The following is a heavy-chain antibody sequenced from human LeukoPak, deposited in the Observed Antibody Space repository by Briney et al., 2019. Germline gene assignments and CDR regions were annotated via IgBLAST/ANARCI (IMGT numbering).Heavy chain of an antibody. CDR1: GFTFTNYW. D-gene: IGHD3-10*01. CDR2: IKADGSEK. CDR3: ARESSVVRGVITDFDC. Sequence: GGSLRLSCAASGFTFTNYWMSWVRQAPGKGLEWVANIKADGSEKFYVDSVKGRFTISRDNAKNSLYLQMNSLRAEDTAVYYCARESSVVRGVITDFDCWGQGTLVTVSS. J-gene: IGHJ4*02. V-gene: IGHV3-7*01.